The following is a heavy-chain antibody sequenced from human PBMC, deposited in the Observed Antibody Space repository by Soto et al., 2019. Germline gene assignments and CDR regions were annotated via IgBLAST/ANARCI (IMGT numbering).Heavy chain of an antibody. Sequence: GGSLRLSCAASGFTFRSYAMSWVRQAPGKGLEWVGRIKSKTDGGTTDYAAPVKGRFTISRDDSKNTLYLQMNSLKTEDTAVYYCTTDTGQSPYVGYYYYGMDVWGQGTTVTVSS. CDR2: IKSKTDGGTT. V-gene: IGHV3-15*01. CDR1: GFTFRSYA. CDR3: TTDTGQSPYVGYYYYGMDV. D-gene: IGHD3-10*02. J-gene: IGHJ6*02.